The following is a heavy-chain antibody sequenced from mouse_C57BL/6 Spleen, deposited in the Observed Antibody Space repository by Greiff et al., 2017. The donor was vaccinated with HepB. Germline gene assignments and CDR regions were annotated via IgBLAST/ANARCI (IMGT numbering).Heavy chain of an antibody. D-gene: IGHD1-1*01. J-gene: IGHJ3*01. CDR1: GFTFSDYY. Sequence: EVQLVESGGGLVQPGGSLKLSCAASGFTFSDYYMYWVRQTPEKRLEWVAYISNGGGSTYYPDTVKGRFTISRDNAKNTLYLQMSRLKSEDTARYYCARRDYYGSSYEAWFAYWGQGTLVTVSA. CDR3: ARRDYYGSSYEAWFAY. V-gene: IGHV5-12*01. CDR2: ISNGGGST.